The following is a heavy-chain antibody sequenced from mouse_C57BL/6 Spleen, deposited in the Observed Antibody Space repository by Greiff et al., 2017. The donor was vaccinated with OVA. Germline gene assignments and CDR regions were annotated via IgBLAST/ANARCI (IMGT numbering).Heavy chain of an antibody. D-gene: IGHD2-3*01. J-gene: IGHJ3*01. CDR2: FTMYSDAT. CDR1: GYTFTSYW. Sequence: QVQLQQPGAELVKPGASVKLSCKASGYTFTSYWMHWVKQRPGQGLEWIGSFTMYSDATEYSENFKGKATLTANTSSSTAYMELSSLTSEDSAVYYCARGAYDGYYEGFAYWGQGTLVTVSA. V-gene: IGHV1-64*01. CDR3: ARGAYDGYYEGFAY.